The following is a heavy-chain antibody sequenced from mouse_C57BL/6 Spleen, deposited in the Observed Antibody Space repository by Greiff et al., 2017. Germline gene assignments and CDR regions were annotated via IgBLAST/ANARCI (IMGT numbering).Heavy chain of an antibody. J-gene: IGHJ4*01. Sequence: VQRVESGPGLVQPSQSLSITCTVSGFSLTSYGVHWVRQSPGKGLEWLGVIWSGGSTDYNAAFISRLSISKDNSKSQVFFKMNSLQADDTAIYYCARNFYYGSRNYYAMDYWGQGTSVTVSS. V-gene: IGHV2-2*01. D-gene: IGHD1-1*01. CDR2: IWSGGST. CDR3: ARNFYYGSRNYYAMDY. CDR1: GFSLTSYG.